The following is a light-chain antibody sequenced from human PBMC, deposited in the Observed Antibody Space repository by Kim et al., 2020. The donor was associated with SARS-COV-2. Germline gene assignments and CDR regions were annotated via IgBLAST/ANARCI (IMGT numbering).Light chain of an antibody. CDR2: DVI. CDR1: SRDVGAYNF. J-gene: IGLJ2*01. Sequence: GQSITISCVGTSRDVGAYNFVSWYQQHPGKAPKLMIYDVINRPSGVSDRFSGSKSGNTASLTISGLQAEDEADYYCTSFTTSYTWIFGGGTQLTVL. V-gene: IGLV2-14*03. CDR3: TSFTTSYTWI.